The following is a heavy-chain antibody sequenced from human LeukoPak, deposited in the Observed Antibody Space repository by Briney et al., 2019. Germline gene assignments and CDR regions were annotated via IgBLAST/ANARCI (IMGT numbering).Heavy chain of an antibody. D-gene: IGHD2-15*01. Sequence: GGSLRLSCATSGFTFTSYAMSWVRHAPGKGLERVSAISGSGGSTYYADSVKGRFTISRDNAKNSLYLQMNSLRAEDTAVYYCASHSIGYCSGGSCYSFWGQGTLVTVSS. J-gene: IGHJ4*02. CDR2: ISGSGGST. CDR3: ASHSIGYCSGGSCYSF. V-gene: IGHV3-23*01. CDR1: GFTFTSYA.